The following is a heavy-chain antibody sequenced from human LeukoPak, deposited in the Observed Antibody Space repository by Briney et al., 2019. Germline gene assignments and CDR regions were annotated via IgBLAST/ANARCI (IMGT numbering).Heavy chain of an antibody. J-gene: IGHJ4*02. CDR2: INHNGST. CDR1: GGSFSGYY. V-gene: IGHV4-34*01. Sequence: SETLSLTCAVYGGSFSGYYWSWIRQPPGMGLEWIGEINHNGSTNYNPSLKSRVTISVDTSKNQFSLKLSSVTAADTAVYYCAREGYDYDFWSGYYRRFDYWGQGTLVTVSS. D-gene: IGHD3-3*01. CDR3: AREGYDYDFWSGYYRRFDY.